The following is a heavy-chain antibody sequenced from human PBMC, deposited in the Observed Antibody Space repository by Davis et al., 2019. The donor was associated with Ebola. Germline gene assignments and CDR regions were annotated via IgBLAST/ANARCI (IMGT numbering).Heavy chain of an antibody. V-gene: IGHV1-3*01. CDR1: GYSFSDNG. CDR2: VNAGTGNT. Sequence: AASVKVSCKASGYSFSDNGLHWVRQAPGQSLEWMGWVNAGTGNTKYSQKFQGRVTITSDTSASTAYMELSSLRSEDTAVYYCARDSMFVVSAVVNSDHYYYGMDVWGQGTTVTVSS. D-gene: IGHD2-2*01. J-gene: IGHJ6*02. CDR3: ARDSMFVVSAVVNSDHYYYGMDV.